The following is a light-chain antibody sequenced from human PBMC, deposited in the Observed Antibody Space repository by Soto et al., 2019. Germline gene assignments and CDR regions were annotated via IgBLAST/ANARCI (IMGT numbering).Light chain of an antibody. CDR1: QSVSSSY. Sequence: EIVLTQSTGTLSLSPGARATHSCRASQSVSSSYLAWYQQKPGQPPRLLIYGASSRATGIPDRFSGSGSGTDFTLTISRLEPEDFAVFYCQHYDSLPITFGQGTRLEIK. CDR3: QHYDSLPIT. V-gene: IGKV3-20*01. J-gene: IGKJ5*01. CDR2: GAS.